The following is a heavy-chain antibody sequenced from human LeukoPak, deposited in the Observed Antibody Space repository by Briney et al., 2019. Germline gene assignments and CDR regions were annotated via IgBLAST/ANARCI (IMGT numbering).Heavy chain of an antibody. Sequence: GGSLTLSCAASGFTFSTYAMSWVRQAPGKGLEWVSAISGSGGSTYYADSVKGRFTISRDNSKNTLYLQMNSLRAEDTAVYYCAKRSWFGEAMDVWGQGTTVTVSS. CDR2: ISGSGGST. J-gene: IGHJ6*02. D-gene: IGHD3-10*01. V-gene: IGHV3-23*01. CDR3: AKRSWFGEAMDV. CDR1: GFTFSTYA.